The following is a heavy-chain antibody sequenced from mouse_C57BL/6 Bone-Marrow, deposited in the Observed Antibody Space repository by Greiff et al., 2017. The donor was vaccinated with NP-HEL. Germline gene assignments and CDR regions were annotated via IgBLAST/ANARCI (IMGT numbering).Heavy chain of an antibody. Sequence: EVQRVESGGGLVQPGGSMKLSCAASGFTFSDAWMDWVRQSPEKGLEWVAEIRNKANNHATYYAESVKGRFTISRDDSKSSVYLQMNSLRAEDTGIYYCTRSYDYDVPFAYWGQGTLVTVSA. D-gene: IGHD2-4*01. CDR2: IRNKANNHAT. CDR3: TRSYDYDVPFAY. J-gene: IGHJ3*01. CDR1: GFTFSDAW. V-gene: IGHV6-6*01.